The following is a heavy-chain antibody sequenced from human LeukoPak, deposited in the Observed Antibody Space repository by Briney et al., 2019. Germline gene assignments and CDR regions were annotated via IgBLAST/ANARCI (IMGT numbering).Heavy chain of an antibody. CDR2: IRYDGSNK. CDR1: GFTFSSYG. D-gene: IGHD3-22*01. CDR3: ATKTAHYYDSSGYTYDAFDI. Sequence: GGSLRLSCAAAGFTFSSYGMHWVRQAPGKGLEWVAFIRYDGSNKYYADSVKGRFTISRDNSKNTLYLQMNSLRAEDTAVYYCATKTAHYYDSSGYTYDAFDIWGQGTMVTVSS. V-gene: IGHV3-30*02. J-gene: IGHJ3*02.